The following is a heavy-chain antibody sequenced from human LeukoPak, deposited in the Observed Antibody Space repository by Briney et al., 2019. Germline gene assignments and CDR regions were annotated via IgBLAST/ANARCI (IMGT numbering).Heavy chain of an antibody. CDR2: IYYSGGT. V-gene: IGHV4-59*01. CDR1: GGSISSYY. D-gene: IGHD3-9*01. CDR3: ARGNYDILTGYSKNWFDP. J-gene: IGHJ5*02. Sequence: SETLSLTCTVSGGSISSYYWSWIRQPPGKGLEWIGYIYYSGGTNYNPSLKSRVTISVDTSKNQFSLKLSSVTAADTAVYYCARGNYDILTGYSKNWFDPWGQGTLVTVSS.